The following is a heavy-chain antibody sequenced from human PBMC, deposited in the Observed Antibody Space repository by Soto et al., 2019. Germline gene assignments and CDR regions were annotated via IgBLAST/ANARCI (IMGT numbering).Heavy chain of an antibody. CDR3: SRGVDAYKGGRT. V-gene: IGHV4-34*02. D-gene: IGHD1-1*01. Sequence: QVQLQQWGAGLLKPSETLSLTCAVYDESLSGYYYTWTRQPPGKGLEWIGEIHPSGSTHYNPSLKTRVSLSQDTSTKQLSLTLVSVAAADTAVYYCSRGVDAYKGGRTWGQGTLVTVSS. CDR1: DESLSGYY. CDR2: IHPSGST. J-gene: IGHJ5*02.